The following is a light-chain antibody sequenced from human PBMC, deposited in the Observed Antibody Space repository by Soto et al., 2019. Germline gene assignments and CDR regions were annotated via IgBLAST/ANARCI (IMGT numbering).Light chain of an antibody. CDR3: SLYTSENAYV. CDR2: EVS. V-gene: IGLV2-18*01. CDR1: STDFVSYNR. Sequence: ALTQPPSVSGSPGQSVTISCTGTSTDFVSYNRVSWYQQPPGTAPKLMIYEVSKRPSGVPDRFSGSKSGNTASLTISGLQAADEADYYCSLYTSENAYVFGTGTKVTVL. J-gene: IGLJ1*01.